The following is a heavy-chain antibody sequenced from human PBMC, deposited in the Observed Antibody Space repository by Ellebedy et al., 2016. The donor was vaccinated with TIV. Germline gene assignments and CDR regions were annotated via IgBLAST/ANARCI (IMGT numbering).Heavy chain of an antibody. CDR2: IYYSGNT. CDR3: ARVGGAYCAGGYCFRF. Sequence: SETLSLXCSVSGAFVRSGSYYWSWIRQSPGKGLEWIGNIYYSGNTTYNPSLKSRVTISQGMARNEFSLTLRSVTTSDTAIYYCARVGGAYCAGGYCFRFWGQGTLVTVSS. V-gene: IGHV4-61*01. CDR1: GAFVRSGSYY. J-gene: IGHJ4*02. D-gene: IGHD2-21*01.